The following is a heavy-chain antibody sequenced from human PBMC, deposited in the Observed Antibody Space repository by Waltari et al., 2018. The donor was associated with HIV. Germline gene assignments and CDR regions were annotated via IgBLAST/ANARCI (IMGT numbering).Heavy chain of an antibody. Sequence: QVQLQQWGAGLLKPSETLSLTCAVYGGSFSGYYWSWIRQPPGKGLEWIGEINHSGSTNYNPSLKSRVTISVDTSKNQFSLKLSSVTAADTAVYYCARAGGYIVVVTATDWYFDLWGRGTLVTVSS. D-gene: IGHD2-21*02. J-gene: IGHJ2*01. CDR1: GGSFSGYY. CDR2: INHSGST. V-gene: IGHV4-34*01. CDR3: ARAGGYIVVVTATDWYFDL.